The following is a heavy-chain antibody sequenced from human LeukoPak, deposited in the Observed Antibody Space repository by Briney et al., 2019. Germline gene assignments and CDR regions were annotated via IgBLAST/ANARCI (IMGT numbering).Heavy chain of an antibody. CDR1: GFTFSSYA. D-gene: IGHD3-10*01. CDR3: RRVGGRYIFDY. CDR2: ISSNGGST. J-gene: IGHJ4*02. Sequence: PGGSLRLSCAASGFTFSSYAMHWVRQAPGKGLEYVSAISSNGGSTYYANSVKGRFTISRDNSKNTLYLEMRSLRAQDMAVYYCRRVGGRYIFDYWGEETLVTVCS. V-gene: IGHV3-64*01.